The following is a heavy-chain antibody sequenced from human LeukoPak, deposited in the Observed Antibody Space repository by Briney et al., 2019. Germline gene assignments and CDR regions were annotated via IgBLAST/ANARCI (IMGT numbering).Heavy chain of an antibody. Sequence: GGSLRLSCAAPGFTVSTNYMNWVRQAPGKGLEWVSVIYSGGSAYYADSVKGRFTISRDNSKNTLYLQLNSLRAEDTAVYYCARGLFDYDLLTGYYAFDYWGQGTLVTVSS. CDR2: IYSGGSA. V-gene: IGHV3-53*01. CDR1: GFTVSTNY. J-gene: IGHJ4*02. CDR3: ARGLFDYDLLTGYYAFDY. D-gene: IGHD3-9*01.